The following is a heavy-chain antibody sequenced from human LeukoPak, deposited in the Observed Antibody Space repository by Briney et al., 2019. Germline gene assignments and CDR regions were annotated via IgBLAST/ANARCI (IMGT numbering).Heavy chain of an antibody. V-gene: IGHV1-46*01. Sequence: ASVKVSCKASGYTFTSYYMHWVRQAPGQGLEWMGIINPSGGSTSYAQKFQGRVTMTRDMSTSTVYMELSSLRSEDTAVYYCARDRKRWLQPRGDAFDIWGQGTMVTVSS. CDR3: ARDRKRWLQPRGDAFDI. J-gene: IGHJ3*02. CDR1: GYTFTSYY. D-gene: IGHD5-24*01. CDR2: INPSGGST.